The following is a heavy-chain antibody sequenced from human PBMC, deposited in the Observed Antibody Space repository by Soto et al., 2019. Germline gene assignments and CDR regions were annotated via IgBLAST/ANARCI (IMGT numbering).Heavy chain of an antibody. Sequence: PSETLSLTCSVSGGSISSEGYYWGWIRQHPRKGLEWIGFIDYSGVTYYSPSFESRVIMSLDTSKNQFSLKLSSVTAADTAVYFCAREGGESSDGLYYFDSWGQGSLVTVSS. V-gene: IGHV4-31*02. CDR3: AREGGESSDGLYYFDS. CDR1: GGSISSEGYY. D-gene: IGHD3-16*01. CDR2: IDYSGVT. J-gene: IGHJ4*02.